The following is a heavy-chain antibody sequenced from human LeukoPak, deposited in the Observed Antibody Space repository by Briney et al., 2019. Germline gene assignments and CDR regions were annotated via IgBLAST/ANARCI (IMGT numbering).Heavy chain of an antibody. CDR3: AKVYAPDYCSGGSCFDAFDI. J-gene: IGHJ3*02. CDR1: GFTFSSYA. V-gene: IGHV3-23*01. Sequence: GGSLRLSCAASGFTFSSYAMSWVRQAPGKGLEWVSAISGSGGSTYYADSVKGRFTISRDNSKNTLYLQMNSLRAEDTAVYYCAKVYAPDYCSGGSCFDAFDIWGQGTMVTVSS. CDR2: ISGSGGST. D-gene: IGHD2-15*01.